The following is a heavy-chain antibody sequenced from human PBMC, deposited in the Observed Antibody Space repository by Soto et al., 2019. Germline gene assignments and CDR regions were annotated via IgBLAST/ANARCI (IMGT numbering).Heavy chain of an antibody. CDR2: IIPILGIA. V-gene: IGHV1-69*02. CDR3: ATRSFTFGGVIALKALEYYYGMDV. J-gene: IGHJ6*02. Sequence: SVKVSCKASGGTFSSYTISWVRQAPGQGLEWMGRIIPILGIANYAQKFQGRVTITADKSTSTAYMELSSLRSEDTAVYYCATRSFTFGGVIALKALEYYYGMDVWGQGTGVTVSS. CDR1: GGTFSSYT. D-gene: IGHD3-16*02.